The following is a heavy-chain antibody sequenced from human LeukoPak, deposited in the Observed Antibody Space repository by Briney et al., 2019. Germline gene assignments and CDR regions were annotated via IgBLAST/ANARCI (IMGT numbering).Heavy chain of an antibody. CDR1: RFTFNNYA. J-gene: IGHJ4*02. Sequence: PGGALRLSCVPSRFTFNNYAMNWVRQAPGKGLECVSSINGVGETTYYADSAKGRFTISRDNSQNTLYLQMNSLRAEDTAVYYCARDYADYVGYFFFDYWGQGTLVTVSS. CDR3: ARDYADYVGYFFFDY. CDR2: INGVGETT. D-gene: IGHD4-17*01. V-gene: IGHV3-23*01.